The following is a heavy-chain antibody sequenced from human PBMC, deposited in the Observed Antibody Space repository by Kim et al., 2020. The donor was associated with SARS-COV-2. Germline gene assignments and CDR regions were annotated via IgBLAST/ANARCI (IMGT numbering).Heavy chain of an antibody. Sequence: GGSLRLSCAASGFTFSSYGMHWVRQAPGKGLEWVAVISYDGSNKYYADSVKGRFTISRDNSKNTLYLQMNSLRAEDTAVYYCAKITHFVDTAMVSGGMDVWGQGTTVTVSS. V-gene: IGHV3-30*18. CDR2: ISYDGSNK. J-gene: IGHJ6*02. D-gene: IGHD5-18*01. CDR3: AKITHFVDTAMVSGGMDV. CDR1: GFTFSSYG.